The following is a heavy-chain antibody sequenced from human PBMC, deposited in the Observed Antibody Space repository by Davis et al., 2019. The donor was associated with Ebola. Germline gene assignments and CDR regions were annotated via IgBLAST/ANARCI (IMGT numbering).Heavy chain of an antibody. CDR2: ISSSSSYI. CDR3: ASDTHCSSTSCFYYYYGMDV. Sequence: GESLKISCAASGFTFSSYSMNWVRQAPGKGLEWVSSISSSSSYIYYADSVKGRFTISRDNAKNSLYLQMNSLRAEDTAVYYCASDTHCSSTSCFYYYYGMDVWGQGTTVTVSS. CDR1: GFTFSSYS. J-gene: IGHJ6*02. V-gene: IGHV3-21*01. D-gene: IGHD2-2*01.